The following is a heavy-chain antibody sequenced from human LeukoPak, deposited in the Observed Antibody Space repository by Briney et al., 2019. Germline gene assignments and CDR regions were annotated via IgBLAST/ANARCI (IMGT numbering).Heavy chain of an antibody. J-gene: IGHJ6*02. V-gene: IGHV1-69*04. Sequence: SVKLSCTASGGTFSSYAISWMRQAPGQGLEWMGSIIPILGIANYAHKYHGRTTITATKSTNTAYMELSSLRSEDTAVYYCARYNWNYGAAAEYYGMDVWGQGTTVTVSS. CDR3: ARYNWNYGAAAEYYGMDV. D-gene: IGHD1-7*01. CDR1: GGTFSSYA. CDR2: IIPILGIA.